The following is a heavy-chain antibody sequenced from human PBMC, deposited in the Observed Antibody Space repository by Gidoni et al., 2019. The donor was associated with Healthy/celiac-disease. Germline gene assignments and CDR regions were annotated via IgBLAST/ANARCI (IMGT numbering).Heavy chain of an antibody. D-gene: IGHD3-10*01. CDR2: ILYDGSNK. Sequence: QVQLVESGGGVVQPGRSLRLSCAASGFTFSSYGMHWVRQAPGKGLAWVAVILYDGSNKYYADSVKGRFTISRDNSKNTLYLQMNSLRAEDTAVYYCARAITMVRGVIMFDAFDIWGQGTMVTVSS. CDR3: ARAITMVRGVIMFDAFDI. CDR1: GFTFSSYG. J-gene: IGHJ3*02. V-gene: IGHV3-33*01.